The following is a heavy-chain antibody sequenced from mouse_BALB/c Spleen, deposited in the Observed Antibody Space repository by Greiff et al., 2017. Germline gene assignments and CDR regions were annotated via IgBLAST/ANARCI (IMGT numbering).Heavy chain of an antibody. D-gene: IGHD2-3*01. Sequence: EVHLVESGPELVKPGASVKISCKASGYTFTDYNMHWVKQSHGKSLEWIGYIYPYNGGTGYNQKFKSKATLTVDNSSSTAYMELRSLTSEDSAVYYCARGLLRGWFAYWGQGTLVTVSA. CDR1: GYTFTDYN. CDR3: ARGLLRGWFAY. J-gene: IGHJ3*01. CDR2: IYPYNGGT. V-gene: IGHV1S29*02.